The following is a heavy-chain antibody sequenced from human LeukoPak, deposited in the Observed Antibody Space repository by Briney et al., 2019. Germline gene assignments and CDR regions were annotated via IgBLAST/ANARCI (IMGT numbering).Heavy chain of an antibody. J-gene: IGHJ4*02. Sequence: GGSLRLSCAASGFTFSSYGMHWVRQAPGKGLEWVAVISYDGSNKYYADSVKGRFTISRDNSKNTLYLQMNSLRAEDTAVYYCARWVPIGVVVPAAIGRYFDYWGQGTLVTVSS. CDR1: GFTFSSYG. CDR2: ISYDGSNK. D-gene: IGHD2-2*01. V-gene: IGHV3-30*03. CDR3: ARWVPIGVVVPAAIGRYFDY.